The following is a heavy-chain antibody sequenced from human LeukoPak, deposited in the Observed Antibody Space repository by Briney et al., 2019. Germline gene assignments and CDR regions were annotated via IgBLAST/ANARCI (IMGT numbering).Heavy chain of an antibody. CDR3: VKDTGTIPEVIIGDFDY. Sequence: GTSLRLSCEASGFALSTYLLHWVRQVPGKGLEWVALISYDGSKEYYADSVRGRFTISRDNSKKTLYLQMNSLRAEDTAVYYCVKDTGTIPEVIIGDFDYWGQGTLVTVSS. CDR1: GFALSTYL. V-gene: IGHV3-30-3*01. D-gene: IGHD1-1*01. CDR2: ISYDGSKE. J-gene: IGHJ4*02.